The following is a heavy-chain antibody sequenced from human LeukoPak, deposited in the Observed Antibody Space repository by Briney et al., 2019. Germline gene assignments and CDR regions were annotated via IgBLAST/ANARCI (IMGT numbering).Heavy chain of an antibody. J-gene: IGHJ3*02. Sequence: PSQTLSLTCTVSGGSISSGSYYWSWIRQPAGKGLEWIGRIYTSGSTNYNPSLKSRVTISVDTSKNQFSLKLSSVTAADTAVYYCARAKGPSCSSTSCYVAAMVTFDIWGQGTMVTVSS. D-gene: IGHD2-2*01. V-gene: IGHV4-61*02. CDR2: IYTSGST. CDR3: ARAKGPSCSSTSCYVAAMVTFDI. CDR1: GGSISSGSYY.